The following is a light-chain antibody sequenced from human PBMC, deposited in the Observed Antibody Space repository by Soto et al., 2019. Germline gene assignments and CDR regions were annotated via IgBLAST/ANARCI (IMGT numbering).Light chain of an antibody. CDR2: AAS. Sequence: DIQMTQSPVSLSASLGDRVTITCRASETISTFLNWYQQKPGKAPKVLIFAASSLQSGVPSRFSGSGSGTDFALTISGLPPEDFATYYCQQSYNTPPTFGQGTKVDIK. CDR3: QQSYNTPPT. J-gene: IGKJ1*01. V-gene: IGKV1-39*01. CDR1: ETISTF.